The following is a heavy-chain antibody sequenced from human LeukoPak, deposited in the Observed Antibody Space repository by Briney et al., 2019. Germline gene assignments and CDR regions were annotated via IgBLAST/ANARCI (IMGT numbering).Heavy chain of an antibody. V-gene: IGHV1-46*01. CDR3: ARVRAAAGTYAAGHFDY. J-gene: IGHJ4*02. D-gene: IGHD6-13*01. Sequence: ASVKVSCKASGSTFTRYYIHWVRQAPGQGLDWMGMINPSGGSTSYAQKFQGRVTMTRDTSTSTVYMELSSLRSEDTAVYYCARVRAAAGTYAAGHFDYWGQGTLVTVSS. CDR2: INPSGGST. CDR1: GSTFTRYY.